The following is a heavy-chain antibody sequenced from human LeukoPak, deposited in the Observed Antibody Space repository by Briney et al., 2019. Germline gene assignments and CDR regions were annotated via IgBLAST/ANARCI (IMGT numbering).Heavy chain of an antibody. CDR2: INPNSGDT. CDR1: GYTFTGYY. V-gene: IGHV1-2*02. Sequence: ASVTVSCKASGYTFTGYYMHWVRQAPGQGLEWMGWINPNSGDTNYAQKFQGRVTMTRDTSISTAYMELSSMRSDDTAVFYCARTLWFGELAPTDYWGQGTLVTVSS. D-gene: IGHD3-10*01. J-gene: IGHJ4*02. CDR3: ARTLWFGELAPTDY.